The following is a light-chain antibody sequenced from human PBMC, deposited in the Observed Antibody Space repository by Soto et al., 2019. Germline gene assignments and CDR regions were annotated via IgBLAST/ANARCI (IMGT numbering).Light chain of an antibody. CDR2: EVS. CDR3: SSYTSSSIDYV. V-gene: IGLV2-14*01. Sequence: QSALTQPASVSGSPGQSITISCTGTSSDVGGYNYVSWYQQHPGNAPKLMIYEVSNRPSGVSNRFSGSKSCNTASLTISGLQAEDEADYYCSSYTSSSIDYVFGTGTKVTVL. J-gene: IGLJ1*01. CDR1: SSDVGGYNY.